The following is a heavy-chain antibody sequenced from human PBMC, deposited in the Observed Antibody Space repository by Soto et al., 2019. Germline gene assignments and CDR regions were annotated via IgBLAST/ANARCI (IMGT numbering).Heavy chain of an antibody. D-gene: IGHD5-18*01. CDR1: GFTFSSYA. CDR3: ALADGYSYGAVY. Sequence: EVQLLESGGGLVQPGGSLRLSCAASGFTFSSYAMSWVRQAPGKGLEWVSAISGSGGSTYYADSVKGRFTISRDNAKNTLYLQMNSLRAEYTAVYYCALADGYSYGAVYWGQGTLVTVSS. V-gene: IGHV3-23*01. J-gene: IGHJ4*02. CDR2: ISGSGGST.